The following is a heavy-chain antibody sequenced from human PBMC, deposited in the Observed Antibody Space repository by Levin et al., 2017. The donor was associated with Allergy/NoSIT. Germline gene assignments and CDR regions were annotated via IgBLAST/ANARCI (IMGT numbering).Heavy chain of an antibody. V-gene: IGHV4-38-2*02. CDR1: GYSISYGYY. J-gene: IGHJ4*02. CDR3: ARAGGAHDFWSGSFVY. CDR2: IYHTGAT. D-gene: IGHD3-3*01. Sequence: SETLSLTCTVSGYSISYGYYWGWIRQPPGKGLEWIGSIYHTGATNRTPSLQSRVTLSMDTSKNQFSLKLTSVTAADTAMYYCARAGGAHDFWSGSFVYWGQGIQVSVSS.